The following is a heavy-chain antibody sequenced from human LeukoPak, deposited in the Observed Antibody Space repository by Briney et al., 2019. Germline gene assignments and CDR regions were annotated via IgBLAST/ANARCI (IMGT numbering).Heavy chain of an antibody. J-gene: IGHJ4*02. V-gene: IGHV3-11*04. D-gene: IGHD3-22*01. CDR2: ITNIGRKT. Sequence: GGSRRPSCAPSGFTSSDYFMGGVRQAQGKGLEWVSYITNIGRKTYYADSMKGRFTISRDNAKNSLFLQMNSLRAEDTALYYCARAGMDGRGYYQGFDYWGQGTLVTVSS. CDR1: GFTSSDYF. CDR3: ARAGMDGRGYYQGFDY.